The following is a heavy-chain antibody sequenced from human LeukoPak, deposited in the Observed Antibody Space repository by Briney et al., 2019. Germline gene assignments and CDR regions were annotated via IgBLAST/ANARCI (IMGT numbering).Heavy chain of an antibody. CDR2: IIPILGIA. V-gene: IGHV1-69*04. D-gene: IGHD6-13*01. CDR1: GGTFSSYA. CDR3: ASSSSPGRYYGMDV. J-gene: IGHJ6*02. Sequence: GASVKVSCKASGGTFSSYAISWVRQAPGQGLEWMGRIIPILGIANYAQKFQGRVTITADKSTSTAYMELSSLRSKDTAVYYCASSSSPGRYYGMDVWGQGATVTVSS.